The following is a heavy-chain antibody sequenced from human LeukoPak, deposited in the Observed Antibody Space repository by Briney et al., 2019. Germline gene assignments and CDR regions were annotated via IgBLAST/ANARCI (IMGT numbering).Heavy chain of an antibody. V-gene: IGHV3-23*01. CDR2: ISGSGGST. D-gene: IGHD3-22*01. CDR3: AKDHYYDSSGYYPY. Sequence: GGSLRLSCAASGFTFSSYAMSWVRQAPGKGLEWVSAISGSGGSTYYADSVKGRFTISRDNSKSTLYLQMNSLRAEDTAVYYCAKDHYYDSSGYYPYWGQGTLVTVSS. J-gene: IGHJ4*02. CDR1: GFTFSSYA.